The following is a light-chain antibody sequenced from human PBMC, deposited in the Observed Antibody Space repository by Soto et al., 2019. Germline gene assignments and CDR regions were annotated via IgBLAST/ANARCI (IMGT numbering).Light chain of an antibody. Sequence: QSVLTQPPSVSGAPGQRVTISCTGSSSNIGAGYDVHWYQQLPGTAPKLLIYGNSNRPSGVPDRFSGSKSGTSASLAITGLQAEDEADYYCQSYDRTLSGVFGTGTQVTVL. CDR3: QSYDRTLSGV. V-gene: IGLV1-40*01. CDR2: GNS. CDR1: SSNIGAGYD. J-gene: IGLJ1*01.